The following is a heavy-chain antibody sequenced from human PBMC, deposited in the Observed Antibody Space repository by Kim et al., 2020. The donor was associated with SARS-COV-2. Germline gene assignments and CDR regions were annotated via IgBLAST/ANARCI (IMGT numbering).Heavy chain of an antibody. CDR1: GFTVSIIY. V-gene: IGHV3-66*02. CDR2: IYSDGST. Sequence: GGSLRLSCAASGFTVSIIYISWVRQAPGKGLEWVSVIYSDGSTYYADSVQGRFTIPRDNSKNTLYLQLNSLRAEDTAVYYCARDAEAASYYYVMDFWGQRATGTVSS. J-gene: IGHJ6*02. D-gene: IGHD6-25*01. CDR3: ARDAEAASYYYVMDF.